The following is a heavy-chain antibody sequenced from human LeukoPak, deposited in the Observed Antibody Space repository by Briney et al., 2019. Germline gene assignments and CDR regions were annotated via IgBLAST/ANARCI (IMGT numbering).Heavy chain of an antibody. CDR3: ARDRWYSSSWYDA. D-gene: IGHD6-13*01. CDR2: ISYDGSNK. CDR1: GFTFSSYG. J-gene: IGHJ5*02. Sequence: GGSLRLSCAASGFTFSSYGMHWVRQAPGKGLEWVAVISYDGSNKYYADSVKGRFTISRDNAKNSLYLQMNSLRAEDTAVYYCARDRWYSSSWYDAWGQGTLVTVSS. V-gene: IGHV3-30*03.